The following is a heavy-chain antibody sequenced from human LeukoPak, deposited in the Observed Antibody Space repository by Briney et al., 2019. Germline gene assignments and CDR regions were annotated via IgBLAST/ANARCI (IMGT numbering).Heavy chain of an antibody. D-gene: IGHD3-22*01. CDR3: ARGGDFYDSSGYYDDAFDI. J-gene: IGHJ3*02. CDR1: GYTFTGYY. Sequence: GASVKVSCKASGYTFTGYYMHWVRQAPGQGLEWMGWINPNSGGTNYAQKFQGRVTMIRDTSISTAYMELTRLRSHDTAVYFCARGGDFYDSSGYYDDAFDIWGRGTMVTVSS. CDR2: INPNSGGT. V-gene: IGHV1-2*02.